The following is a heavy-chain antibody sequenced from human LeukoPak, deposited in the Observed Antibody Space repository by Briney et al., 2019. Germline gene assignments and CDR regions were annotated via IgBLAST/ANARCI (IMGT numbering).Heavy chain of an antibody. V-gene: IGHV3-21*01. Sequence: AGGSLRLSCAASDSTFSSFSVRWVRQAPGNGLFGVAAISSRSAHIYYADSVKGRFTISRDSAKKSLYLEMNNLRADDTAVYYCARDRSTSRYYHGMDVWGPGTTVIVSS. CDR3: ARDRSTSRYYHGMDV. D-gene: IGHD2-2*01. J-gene: IGHJ6*02. CDR1: DSTFSSFS. CDR2: ISSRSAHI.